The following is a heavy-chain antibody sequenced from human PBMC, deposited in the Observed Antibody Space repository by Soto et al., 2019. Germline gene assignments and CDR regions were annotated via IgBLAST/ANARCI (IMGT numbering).Heavy chain of an antibody. J-gene: IGHJ4*02. V-gene: IGHV4-59*08. D-gene: IGHD1-1*01. CDR3: ARRYGYSFDY. CDR2: IYFSGST. CDR1: GGSISPYY. Sequence: PSETLSLTCTVSGGSISPYYWNWIRQPPGKGLEWIGYIYFSGSTGYTPYLKRQVTISLDTSKNQFSLKLSSVTAADTAVYYCARRYGYSFDYWGQGALVTVSS.